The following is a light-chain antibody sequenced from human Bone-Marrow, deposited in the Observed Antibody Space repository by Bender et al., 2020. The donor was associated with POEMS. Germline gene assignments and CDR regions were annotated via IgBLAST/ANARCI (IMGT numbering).Light chain of an antibody. CDR2: EDT. CDR1: SNDVGNYNY. Sequence: QSGLTQPPSASGSPGQTVTISCTGTSNDVGNYNYVSWYRQDPGKAPKMLISEDTKRPSGVSIRFSGSKSGNTASLTISGLEAEDEADYYCTSYTSTNRGVAFGGGTKLTVL. CDR3: TSYTSTNRGVA. V-gene: IGLV2-8*01. J-gene: IGLJ2*01.